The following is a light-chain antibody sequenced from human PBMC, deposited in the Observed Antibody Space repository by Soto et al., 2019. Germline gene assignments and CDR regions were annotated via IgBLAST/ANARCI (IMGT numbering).Light chain of an antibody. CDR3: SSYTNTSPHVI. V-gene: IGLV2-14*03. CDR1: SSDIGGYNH. J-gene: IGLJ2*01. CDR2: NVS. Sequence: QSVLTQPASVSGSPGQSITISCTGASSDIGGYNHVSWYQQHPGKAPILIIYNVSHRPSGVSTRFSGSKYGNTASLIIAGLQAEDEADYFCSSYTNTSPHVIFGGGTKLTVL.